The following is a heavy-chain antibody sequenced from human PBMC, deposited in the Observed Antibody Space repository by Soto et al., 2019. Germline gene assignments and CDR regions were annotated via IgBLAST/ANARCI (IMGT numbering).Heavy chain of an antibody. J-gene: IGHJ4*02. CDR3: ASRDPGTSVDY. CDR1: GGSFTSNNW. D-gene: IGHD1-7*01. CDR2: IYRTGST. V-gene: IGHV4-4*02. Sequence: QVQLQESGPGLVKPSGTLSLTCAVSGGSFTSNNWWTWVRQPSGQGLEWIWEIYRTGSTNYNPSLKSRVTISLDKSENQFSLKVTSLTAADTAVYYCASRDPGTSVDYWGQGTLVTVSS.